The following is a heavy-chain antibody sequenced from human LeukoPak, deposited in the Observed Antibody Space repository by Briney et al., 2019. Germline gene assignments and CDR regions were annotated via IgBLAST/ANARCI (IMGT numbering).Heavy chain of an antibody. J-gene: IGHJ4*02. CDR2: MYYSGST. V-gene: IGHV4-39*01. CDR1: GGSISSTGDY. Sequence: SETLSLTCIVSGGSISSTGDYWGWIRQPPGKGLEWIGSMYYSGSTYYNPSLKSRVTISVDMSKNQFSLRLSSVTAADTAVYYCARHRIGQSHHADYWGQGTLVTVSS. D-gene: IGHD2/OR15-2a*01. CDR3: ARHRIGQSHHADY.